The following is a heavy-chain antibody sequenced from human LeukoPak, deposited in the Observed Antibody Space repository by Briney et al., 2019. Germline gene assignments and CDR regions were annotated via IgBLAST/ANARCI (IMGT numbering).Heavy chain of an antibody. V-gene: IGHV1-69*13. CDR3: ARDRGEYSSSWYGPYYYYYMDV. D-gene: IGHD6-13*01. CDR1: GGTFSSYA. CDR2: IIPIFGTA. Sequence: ASVKVSCKASGGTFSSYAISWVRQAPGQGLEWMGGIIPIFGTANYAQKFRGRVTITADESTSTAYMELSSLRSEDTAVYYCARDRGEYSSSWYGPYYYYYMDVWGKGTTVTISS. J-gene: IGHJ6*03.